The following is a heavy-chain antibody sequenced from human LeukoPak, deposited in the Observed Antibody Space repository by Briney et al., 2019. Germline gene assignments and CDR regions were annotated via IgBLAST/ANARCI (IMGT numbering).Heavy chain of an antibody. CDR1: GITFSRYW. CDR3: ARDGRPLDY. CDR2: IKQDGGEK. J-gene: IGHJ4*02. V-gene: IGHV3-7*03. Sequence: SGGSLRLSCVDSGITFSRYWMSWVRQAPGKGLEWVANIKQDGGEKYYVDSVKGRFTISRDNAKNPLYLQMNSLRVEDTAVYYCARDGRPLDYWGQGTLVTVSS.